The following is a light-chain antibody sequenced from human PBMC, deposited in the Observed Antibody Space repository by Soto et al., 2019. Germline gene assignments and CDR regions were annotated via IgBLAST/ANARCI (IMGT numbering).Light chain of an antibody. Sequence: DIQMTQSPSSLSASLGDKVTLTCRASEDIAHYLAWYQQKPGKAPRVLLHHTSILQSGVPSRFSGSGNGTDFTLTISRLQPEDFATYYCLQLYNFSWTFGQGTKVDI. CDR1: EDIAHY. CDR3: LQLYNFSWT. J-gene: IGKJ1*01. V-gene: IGKV1-27*01. CDR2: HTS.